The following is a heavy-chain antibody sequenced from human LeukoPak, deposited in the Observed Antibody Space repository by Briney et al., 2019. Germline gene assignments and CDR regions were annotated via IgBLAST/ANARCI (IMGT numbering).Heavy chain of an antibody. CDR3: ARRGLRFLESVKYSWFDP. CDR1: GGSFSGYY. V-gene: IGHV4-34*01. CDR2: INHSGST. D-gene: IGHD3-3*01. J-gene: IGHJ5*02. Sequence: PSETLSLTCAVYGGSFSGYYWTWIRQPPGKGLEWIGEINHSGSTNYNPSLKSRVTISVDTSKSQFSLKLGSVTAADTAIYFCARRGLRFLESVKYSWFDPWGQGTLVTVSS.